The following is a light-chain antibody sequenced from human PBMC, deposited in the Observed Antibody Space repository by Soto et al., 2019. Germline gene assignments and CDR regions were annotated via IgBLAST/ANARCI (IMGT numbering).Light chain of an antibody. CDR2: KAS. CDR1: QSISSW. V-gene: IGKV1-5*03. J-gene: IGKJ1*01. CDR3: QQYNSFPT. Sequence: DIQMTQSPSTMSASVGDRVTITCRASQSISSWLAWYQQKPGKAPKLLIYKASSLESGVPSRFSGSGSGTEFTLNIISLQPDDFATYHCQQYNSFPTFGQGTKVEIK.